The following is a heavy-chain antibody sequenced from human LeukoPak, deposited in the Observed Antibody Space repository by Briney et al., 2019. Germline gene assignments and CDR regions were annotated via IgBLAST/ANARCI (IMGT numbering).Heavy chain of an antibody. CDR3: AREITMVRGAPSWFDP. CDR1: GGSVSSGSYY. Sequence: SETLSLTCTVSGGSVSSGSYYWSWIRQPPGKGLEWIGYIYYSGSTNYNPSLKSRVTISVDTSKNQFSLKLSSVTAADTAVYYCAREITMVRGAPSWFDPWGQGTLVTVSS. J-gene: IGHJ5*02. D-gene: IGHD3-10*01. V-gene: IGHV4-61*01. CDR2: IYYSGST.